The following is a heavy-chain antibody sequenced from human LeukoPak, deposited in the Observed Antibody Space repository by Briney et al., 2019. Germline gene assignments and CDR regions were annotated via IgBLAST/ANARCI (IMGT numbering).Heavy chain of an antibody. CDR2: INWNGGST. V-gene: IGHV3-20*04. D-gene: IGHD1-26*01. CDR1: GFTFDDYG. J-gene: IGHJ4*02. CDR3: AKQVGATTPYFDY. Sequence: PGGSLRLSCAASGFTFDDYGMSWVRQAPGKGLEWVSGINWNGGSTGYADSVKGRFTISRDNSKNTLYLQMNSLRAEDTAVYYCAKQVGATTPYFDYWGQGTLVTVSS.